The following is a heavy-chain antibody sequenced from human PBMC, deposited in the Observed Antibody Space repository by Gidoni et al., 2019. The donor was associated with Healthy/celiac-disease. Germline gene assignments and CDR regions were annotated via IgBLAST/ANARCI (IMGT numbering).Heavy chain of an antibody. D-gene: IGHD3-10*01. CDR1: GFTFSSYG. V-gene: IGHV3-33*01. J-gene: IGHJ6*02. Sequence: QVQLVESGGGVVQPGRSLRLSCAASGFTFSSYGMLWVRQAPGKGLEWVAVIWYDGSNKDYADSVKGRFTNSRDNSKNALYLQMNSLRAEDTAVYYCARVLLGITMVRGVIITYGMDVWGQGTTVTVSS. CDR2: IWYDGSNK. CDR3: ARVLLGITMVRGVIITYGMDV.